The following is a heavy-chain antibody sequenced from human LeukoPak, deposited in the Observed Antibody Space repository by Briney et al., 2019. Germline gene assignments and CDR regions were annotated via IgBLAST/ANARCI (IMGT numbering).Heavy chain of an antibody. CDR3: TRHGGSHILRFLEWLLYPFDY. CDR1: GDSISSSSYY. V-gene: IGHV4-39*01. CDR2: IYYSGST. Sequence: SETLSLTCTVSGDSISSSSYYWGWIRQPPGKGLEWIGSIYYSGSTYYNTSLKSRVTISVDTSKNQFSLKLSSVTAADTAVYFGTRHGGSHILRFLEWLLYPFDYWGQGTLVTVSS. D-gene: IGHD3-3*01. J-gene: IGHJ4*02.